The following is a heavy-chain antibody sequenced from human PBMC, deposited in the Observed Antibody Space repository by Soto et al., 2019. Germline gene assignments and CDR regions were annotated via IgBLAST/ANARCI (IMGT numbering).Heavy chain of an antibody. CDR3: ARSRSGAVADSFDF. CDR1: GVTFRSYA. D-gene: IGHD3-10*01. V-gene: IGHV3-30*04. CDR2: ISRDGSNK. Sequence: XGSLRLSCAAAGVTFRSYAIHWVRQAPGKGLEWVAVISRDGSNKYYVDSVKGRFTISRDNSKDTVYLQMNSLRDEDSAMFYCARSRSGAVADSFDFWGQGTLVTVSS. J-gene: IGHJ4*02.